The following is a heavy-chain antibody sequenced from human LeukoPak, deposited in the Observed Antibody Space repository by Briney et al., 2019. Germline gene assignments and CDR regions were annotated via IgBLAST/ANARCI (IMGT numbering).Heavy chain of an antibody. CDR2: ISGSGGGT. CDR1: GFIFSNYV. J-gene: IGHJ5*02. CDR3: VKGLAVVPDTTGRYSNWFDP. V-gene: IGHV3-23*01. Sequence: GGSLRLSCAASGFIFSNYVMSWVRQAPGKGLKWVSSISGSGGGTYYADSVKGRFTISRDSSRNTLYLQMNNLRAEDTAIYYCVKGLAVVPDTTGRYSNWFDPWGQGALVTVSS. D-gene: IGHD3-22*01.